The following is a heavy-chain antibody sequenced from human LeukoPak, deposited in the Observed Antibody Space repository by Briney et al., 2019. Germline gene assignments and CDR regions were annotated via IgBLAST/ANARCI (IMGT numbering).Heavy chain of an antibody. CDR1: GGSISGNFF. CDR3: AIVGPMVRAVFGF. Sequence: SETLSLTCTVSGGSISGNFFWSWLRQPPGKGLEWIGYISPSGTTFYNPSFRSRLDVSIDTSKGQFSLNLNFVTVADTAVYYCAIVGPMVRAVFGFWGQGILVAVSS. J-gene: IGHJ4*02. D-gene: IGHD3-10*01. CDR2: ISPSGTT. V-gene: IGHV4-30-4*01.